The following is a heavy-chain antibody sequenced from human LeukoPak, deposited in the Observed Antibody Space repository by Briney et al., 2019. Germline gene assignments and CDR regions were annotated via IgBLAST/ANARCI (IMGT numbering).Heavy chain of an antibody. CDR2: IYYSGST. J-gene: IGHJ5*02. D-gene: IGHD6-13*01. V-gene: IGHV4-39*01. Sequence: SETLSLTCTVSGASISGSTYYCGWIRQPPEKGLERIGSIYYSGSTYYNPSLKSRVTLSVDTSKNQFSLKLSSVTAADTAVYYCGRAEAAYNWFDPWGQGTLVTVS. CDR3: GRAEAAYNWFDP. CDR1: GASISGSTYY.